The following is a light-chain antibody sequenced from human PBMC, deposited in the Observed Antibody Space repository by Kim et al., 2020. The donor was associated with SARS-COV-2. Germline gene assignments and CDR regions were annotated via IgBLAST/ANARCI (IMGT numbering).Light chain of an antibody. J-gene: IGKJ5*01. CDR2: GAS. CDR1: QSVSTN. Sequence: SPGERATLSCRASQSVSTNLAWYQHTPGQTPRLLSYGASTRATGIPVRFSGSGSATDFTLTISSLQSEDFAVYYCQQYDDWSSITFGQGTRLEIK. V-gene: IGKV3-15*01. CDR3: QQYDDWSSIT.